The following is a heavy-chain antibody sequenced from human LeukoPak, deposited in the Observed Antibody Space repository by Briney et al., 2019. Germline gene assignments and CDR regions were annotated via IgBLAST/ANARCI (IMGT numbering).Heavy chain of an antibody. CDR3: ARDRGGTVTRALDY. V-gene: IGHV3-30*03. CDR1: GFTFSNYG. D-gene: IGHD4-17*01. J-gene: IGHJ4*02. CDR2: ISYDGSNE. Sequence: PGRSLRLSCTASGFTFSNYGMHWVRQAPGKGLEWVAVISYDGSNEYYADSVKGRFTISRDNSKNTLFLQMNSLRPEDTAVYYCARDRGGTVTRALDYWGQGTLVTVSS.